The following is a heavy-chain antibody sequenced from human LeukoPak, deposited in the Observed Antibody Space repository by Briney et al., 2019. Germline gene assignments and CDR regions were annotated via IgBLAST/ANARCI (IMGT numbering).Heavy chain of an antibody. CDR3: ARRVPAASGGGFDY. J-gene: IGHJ4*02. V-gene: IGHV4-4*08. CDR2: VNAVGST. Sequence: SETLSLTCAVSGGSLSGYYWNWIRQPPVKGLEWIGYVNAVGSTKYNPSLISRLTISVDKSKNQFSLKLNSVTAADSAVYFCARRVPAASGGGFDYWGQGTLVAVSS. D-gene: IGHD2-2*01. CDR1: GGSLSGYY.